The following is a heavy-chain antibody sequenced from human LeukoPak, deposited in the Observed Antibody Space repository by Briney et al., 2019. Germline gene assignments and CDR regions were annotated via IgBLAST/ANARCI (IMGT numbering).Heavy chain of an antibody. CDR1: GQSFSGYY. J-gene: IGHJ4*02. Sequence: PTETLSLTCAVYGQSFSGYYWSWIRQPPGKGLEWIGELNHSGSTNYNPSLKSRVTISVDTSKNQFSLKLRSVTAADTAVYYCARGSSSSWYDPFFYWGEGTLVTVSS. D-gene: IGHD6-13*01. CDR3: ARGSSSSWYDPFFY. V-gene: IGHV4-34*01. CDR2: LNHSGST.